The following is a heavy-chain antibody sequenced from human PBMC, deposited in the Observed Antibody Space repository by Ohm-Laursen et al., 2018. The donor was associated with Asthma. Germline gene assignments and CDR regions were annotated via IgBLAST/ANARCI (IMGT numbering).Heavy chain of an antibody. CDR3: ARGHGYNLY. Sequence: SDTLSLTCSLSGASFSTYYWVWIRQPPGKGLEWVGYIYSTGSTNYNPSLESRVTISIDTSTNQFSLKLSSVTAADPGVYYWARGHGYNLYWGEGALVAVSS. CDR2: IYSTGST. D-gene: IGHD5-24*01. J-gene: IGHJ4*02. CDR1: GASFSTYY. V-gene: IGHV4-59*07.